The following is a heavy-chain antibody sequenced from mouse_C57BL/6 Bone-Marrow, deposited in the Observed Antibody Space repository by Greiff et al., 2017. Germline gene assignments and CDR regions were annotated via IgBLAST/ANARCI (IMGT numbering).Heavy chain of an antibody. V-gene: IGHV1-52*01. D-gene: IGHD2-2*01. CDR3: ARSGVTYYFDY. CDR2: IDPSDSET. J-gene: IGHJ2*01. Sequence: QVQLQQPGAELVRPGSSVKLSCKASGYTFTSYWMHWVKQRPIQGLEWIGNIDPSDSETHYNQKFKDKATLTVDKSSSTAYMQLSSLTSEDSAVYYCARSGVTYYFDYWGQGTTLTVSS. CDR1: GYTFTSYW.